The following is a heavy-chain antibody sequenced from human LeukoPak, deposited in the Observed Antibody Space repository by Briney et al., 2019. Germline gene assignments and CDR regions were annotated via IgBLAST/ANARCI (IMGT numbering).Heavy chain of an antibody. Sequence: GGSLRLSCAPSGFTFTTYAMKWVRQTPGEGLEWVSSISITSTHICYAASVKGRFTISRDHAKNSLNLQMNSLRAEDTALYYRARGDDSLQRNDALAIWGQGTMVSVSS. CDR2: ISITSTHI. J-gene: IGHJ3*02. CDR3: ARGDDSLQRNDALAI. CDR1: GFTFTTYA. V-gene: IGHV3-21*01. D-gene: IGHD3-16*01.